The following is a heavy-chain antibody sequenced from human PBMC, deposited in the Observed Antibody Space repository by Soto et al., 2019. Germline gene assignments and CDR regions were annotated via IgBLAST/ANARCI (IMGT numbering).Heavy chain of an antibody. CDR2: IIPIFGTA. CDR3: ARPAPNYYDSSGYSAYYFDY. CDR1: GGTFSSYA. Sequence: QVQLVQSGAEVKKPGSSVKVSCKASGGTFSSYAISWVRQAPGQGLEWMGGIIPIFGTANYAQKFQGRVTITADESTSTAYMELISLRSEDTAVYYCARPAPNYYDSSGYSAYYFDYWGQGTLVTVSS. V-gene: IGHV1-69*01. J-gene: IGHJ4*02. D-gene: IGHD3-22*01.